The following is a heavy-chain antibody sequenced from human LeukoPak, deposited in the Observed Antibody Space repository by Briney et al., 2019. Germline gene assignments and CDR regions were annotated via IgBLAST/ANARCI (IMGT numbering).Heavy chain of an antibody. CDR2: IYTSGST. CDR1: GFTFSNYA. D-gene: IGHD3-16*01. Sequence: GGSLRLSCAASGFTFSNYAMTWVRQAPGQGLEWVSVIYTSGSTYYADSVKGRFTISRDNSKNTLYLQMNSLRAEDTAVYYCAKRPSGGGYYYYLDVW. CDR3: AKRPSGGGYYYYLDV. V-gene: IGHV3-23*05. J-gene: IGHJ6*03.